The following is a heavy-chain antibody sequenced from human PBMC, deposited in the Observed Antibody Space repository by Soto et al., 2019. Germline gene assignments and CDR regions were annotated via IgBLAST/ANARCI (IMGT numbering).Heavy chain of an antibody. Sequence: SVKVSCKASGCTFSSYAISWVRQAPGQGLEWMGGIIPIFGTANYAQKFQGRVTITADESTSTAYMELSSLRSEDTAVYYCARAEYYDSSGYSYFDYWGQGTLVTVSS. CDR3: ARAEYYDSSGYSYFDY. V-gene: IGHV1-69*13. CDR2: IIPIFGTA. D-gene: IGHD3-22*01. J-gene: IGHJ4*02. CDR1: GCTFSSYA.